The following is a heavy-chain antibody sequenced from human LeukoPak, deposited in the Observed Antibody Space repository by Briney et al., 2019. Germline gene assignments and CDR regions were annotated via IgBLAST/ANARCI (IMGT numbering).Heavy chain of an antibody. D-gene: IGHD3-10*01. CDR1: GFTFSSYA. V-gene: IGHV3-30-3*01. CDR3: ARDRGKRYMDV. CDR2: ISYDGSNK. Sequence: PGRSLRLSCAASGFTFSSYAMHWVRQAPGKGLEWVAVISYDGSNKYYADSVKGRFTISRDNSKNTLYLQMNSLRAEDTAVYYCARDRGKRYMDVWGKGTTVTVSS. J-gene: IGHJ6*03.